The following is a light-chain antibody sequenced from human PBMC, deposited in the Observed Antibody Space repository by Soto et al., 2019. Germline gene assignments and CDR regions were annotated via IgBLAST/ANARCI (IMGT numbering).Light chain of an antibody. J-gene: IGKJ1*01. CDR1: QSISSW. V-gene: IGKV1-5*03. CDR2: KAS. Sequence: DIQMTQSPSTLSASVGDRVTITCRASQSISSWLAWYQQKPGKAPKLLIYKASTLESGVPSNFSGSGSGTEFSLTISSLQPEDFATYYCQQYTNTNNPWMFGQGTKVDI. CDR3: QQYTNTNNPWM.